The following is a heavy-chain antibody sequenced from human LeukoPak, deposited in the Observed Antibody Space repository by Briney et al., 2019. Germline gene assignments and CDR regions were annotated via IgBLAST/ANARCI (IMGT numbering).Heavy chain of an antibody. J-gene: IGHJ4*02. CDR1: GFTFSTYE. V-gene: IGHV3-48*03. CDR3: AREARGSGRDFDY. Sequence: GGSLRLSCAASGFTFSTYEMNWVRQTPGKGLEWVSYISSGGSTIYYADSVKGRFTISRDNAKNAVYLQMNSLRDEDTAVYFCAREARGSGRDFDYWGQGILVTVSS. D-gene: IGHD1-26*01. CDR2: ISSGGSTI.